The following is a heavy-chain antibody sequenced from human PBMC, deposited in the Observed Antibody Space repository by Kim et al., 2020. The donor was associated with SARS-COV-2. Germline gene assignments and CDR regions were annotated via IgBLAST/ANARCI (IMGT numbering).Heavy chain of an antibody. J-gene: IGHJ4*02. V-gene: IGHV6-1*01. CDR3: ARESSYFDY. Sequence: WSNDYPVSMKSRITINPDTSKNQCSLQLNSVTPEDTAVYYCARESSYFDYWGQGTLVTVSS. CDR2: WSN.